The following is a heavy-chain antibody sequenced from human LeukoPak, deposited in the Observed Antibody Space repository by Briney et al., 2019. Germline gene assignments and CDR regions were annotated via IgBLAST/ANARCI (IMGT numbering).Heavy chain of an antibody. D-gene: IGHD5-24*01. CDR1: GGSINGNSYF. Sequence: SETLSLTCTVSGGSINGNSYFWGWIRQPPGKGLEWIGNIFYSGSTKYSSSLKSRITISVDTSKNQFSLKMTSVTAADTAVYYCVTLDGYNWADYWGQGTLVTVSS. J-gene: IGHJ4*02. CDR2: IFYSGST. CDR3: VTLDGYNWADY. V-gene: IGHV4-39*01.